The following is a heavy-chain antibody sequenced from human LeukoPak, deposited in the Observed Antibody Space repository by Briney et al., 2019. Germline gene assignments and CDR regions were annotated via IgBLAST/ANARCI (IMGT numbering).Heavy chain of an antibody. J-gene: IGHJ4*02. CDR2: VYRSGST. D-gene: IGHD7-27*01. CDR1: GYSISSGYH. Sequence: SETLSLTCVVSGYSISSGYHWGWIRQPPGEGLEWIGSVYRSGSTYCNPSLKSRVTISVDTSKNQISLKVRSVTAADTAVYYCARENWVFDYWGQGILVTVSS. V-gene: IGHV4-38-2*02. CDR3: ARENWVFDY.